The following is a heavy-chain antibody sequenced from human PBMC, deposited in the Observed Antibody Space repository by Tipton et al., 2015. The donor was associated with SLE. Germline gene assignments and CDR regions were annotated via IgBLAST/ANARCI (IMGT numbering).Heavy chain of an antibody. D-gene: IGHD3-10*01. CDR1: SDSISTSDW. CDR3: AGTNLAWVLADS. Sequence: TLSLTCAVSSDSISTSDWWTWVRQPPGKGLERIGEIHHSGITNYNPSLETRVAMSVDQSKKQVSLRLSSVTAADTAVYYCAGTNLAWVLADSWGQGTLVTVSS. CDR2: IHHSGIT. J-gene: IGHJ4*02. V-gene: IGHV4-4*02.